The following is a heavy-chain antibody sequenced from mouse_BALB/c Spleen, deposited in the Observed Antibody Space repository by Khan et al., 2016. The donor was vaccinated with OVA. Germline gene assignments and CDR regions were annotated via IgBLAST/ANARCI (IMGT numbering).Heavy chain of an antibody. V-gene: IGHV5-6*01. CDR1: GFTFSAYG. Sequence: EVELVESGGDLVKPGGSLRISCEASGFTFSAYGISWVRQTPDHGLEWVATIFRDGGYNYYPDTVKGRVTIPRNNAENTPYLQMSSLKSEDSAIFYLANHLTGSFGYWGQGTLVTVSA. CDR2: IFRDGGYN. J-gene: IGHJ3*01. CDR3: ANHLTGSFGY. D-gene: IGHD4-1*01.